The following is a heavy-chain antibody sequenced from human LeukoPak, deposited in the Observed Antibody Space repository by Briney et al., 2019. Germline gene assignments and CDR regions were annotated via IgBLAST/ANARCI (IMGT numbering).Heavy chain of an antibody. V-gene: IGHV1-69*05. J-gene: IGHJ5*02. D-gene: IGHD3-10*01. CDR2: IIPIFGTA. CDR1: GGTFSSYA. CDR3: ALGITMVRGVIQGPSWFDP. Sequence: SVKVSCKASGGTFSSYAISWVRQAPGQGLEWMGGIIPIFGTANYAQKFQGRVTITTDESTSTAYMELSSLRSEDTAVYHCALGITMVRGVIQGPSWFDPWGQGTLVTVSS.